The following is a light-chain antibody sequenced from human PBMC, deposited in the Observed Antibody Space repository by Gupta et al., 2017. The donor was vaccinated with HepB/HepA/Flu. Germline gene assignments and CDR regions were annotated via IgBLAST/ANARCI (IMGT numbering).Light chain of an antibody. CDR1: SSDVGSYNR. V-gene: IGLV2-18*02. CDR2: EVS. CDR3: SSYTSSSTVV. Sequence: QSALTHPPSVSGSPGPSATISCTGTSSDVGSYNRVSWYQQPPGTAPKLMIYEVSNRPSGVPDRFSGSKSGNTASLTISVLQAEDEADYYCSSYTSSSTVVFGGGTKLTVL. J-gene: IGLJ2*01.